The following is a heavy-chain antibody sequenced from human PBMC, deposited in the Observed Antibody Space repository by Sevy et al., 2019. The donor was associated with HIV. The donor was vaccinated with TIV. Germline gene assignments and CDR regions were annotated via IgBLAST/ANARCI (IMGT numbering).Heavy chain of an antibody. CDR3: AREAVLIGGVILSYGMDV. Sequence: GGSLRLSCAASGFSFSRSAMHWVRQAPGKGLEWVAVMSYNGNKKYYGDSVKGRFTISRDDSKNTLYLQMNSLRAEDTAVYYCAREAVLIGGVILSYGMDVRGQGTTVTVSS. D-gene: IGHD3-16*01. V-gene: IGHV3-30*04. CDR2: MSYNGNKK. CDR1: GFSFSRSA. J-gene: IGHJ6*02.